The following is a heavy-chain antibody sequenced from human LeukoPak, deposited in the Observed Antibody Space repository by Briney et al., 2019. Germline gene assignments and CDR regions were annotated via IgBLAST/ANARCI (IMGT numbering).Heavy chain of an antibody. J-gene: IGHJ4*02. D-gene: IGHD3-22*01. Sequence: GGSLKLSCAASGFTFSGSAMHWVRQASGKGLEWVGRIRSKANSYATAYAASVKGRFTISRDDSKNTAYLQMDSLKTEDTAVYYCTRRDYYDSSGYSHIDYWGQGTLVTVSS. V-gene: IGHV3-73*01. CDR3: TRRDYYDSSGYSHIDY. CDR1: GFTFSGSA. CDR2: IRSKANSYAT.